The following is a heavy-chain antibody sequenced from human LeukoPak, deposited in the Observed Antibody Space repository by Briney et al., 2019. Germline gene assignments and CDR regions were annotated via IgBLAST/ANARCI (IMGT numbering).Heavy chain of an antibody. CDR1: GYTFTSYY. V-gene: IGHV1-46*01. CDR3: ARDMTTVTTPDY. D-gene: IGHD4-17*01. CDR2: INPSDGSP. J-gene: IGHJ4*02. Sequence: GASVKVSCTASGYTFTSYYIHWGRQAPGQGLGRMGRINPSDGSPSDAQKYQGRVTMTRDTSTSTVYMELSSLRSEYTAVYYCARDMTTVTTPDYWGQGTLVTVSS.